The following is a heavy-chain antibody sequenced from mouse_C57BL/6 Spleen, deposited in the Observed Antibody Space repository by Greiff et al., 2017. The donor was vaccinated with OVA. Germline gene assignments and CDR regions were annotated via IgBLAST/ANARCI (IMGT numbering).Heavy chain of an antibody. CDR2: ISYDGSN. CDR3: ARGYYAMDY. Sequence: EVQRVESGPGLVKPSQSLSLTCSVTGYSITSGYYWNWIRQFPGNKLEWMGYISYDGSNNYNPSLKNRISITRDTSKSQFFLKLNSLTSEDTATYYCARGYYAMDYWGQGTSVTVSS. J-gene: IGHJ4*01. CDR1: GYSITSGYY. V-gene: IGHV3-6*01.